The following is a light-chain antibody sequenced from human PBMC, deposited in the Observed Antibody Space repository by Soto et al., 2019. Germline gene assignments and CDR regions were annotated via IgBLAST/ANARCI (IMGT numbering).Light chain of an antibody. CDR2: GAD. V-gene: IGKV3-20*01. J-gene: IGKJ5*01. Sequence: EIVLTQSPGTLSLSPGERATLSCRASQSISSGYLAWYQQTPGQAPRLVIFGADTRASGIPDRFSGSGSGTDFTLTISRLEPEDFVVYFCQQYHRSPITFGQGTRLEIK. CDR3: QQYHRSPIT. CDR1: QSISSGY.